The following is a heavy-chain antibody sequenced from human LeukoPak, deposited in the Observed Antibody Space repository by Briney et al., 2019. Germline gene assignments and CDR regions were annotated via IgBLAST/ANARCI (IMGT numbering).Heavy chain of an antibody. CDR2: ITGSSDSI. CDR3: AKVPRTNHDNFFDY. Sequence: GGSLRLSCTASGFTFGDYAMNWLRQAPGKGLEWVSYITGSSDSILYTDSVKGRFTISRDNAKNPVYLQMNSLRAEDTALYYCAKVPRTNHDNFFDYWGQGTLVTVSS. D-gene: IGHD2-8*01. CDR1: GFTFGDYA. J-gene: IGHJ4*02. V-gene: IGHV3-48*01.